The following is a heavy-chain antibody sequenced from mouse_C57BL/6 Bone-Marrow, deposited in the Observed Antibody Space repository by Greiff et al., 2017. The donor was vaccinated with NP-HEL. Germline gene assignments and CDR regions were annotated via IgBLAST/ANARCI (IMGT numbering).Heavy chain of an antibody. V-gene: IGHV1-81*01. CDR3: SRFPPYPRGAY. Sequence: ESGAELARPGASVKLSCKASGYTFTSYGISWVKQRTGQGLEWIGEIYPRSGNTYYTEKFKGKATLTADKSSRTAYMELRSLTSEDSAVYFYSRFPPYPRGAYWGQGTLVTVSA. CDR1: GYTFTSYG. CDR2: IYPRSGNT. D-gene: IGHD2-10*01. J-gene: IGHJ3*01.